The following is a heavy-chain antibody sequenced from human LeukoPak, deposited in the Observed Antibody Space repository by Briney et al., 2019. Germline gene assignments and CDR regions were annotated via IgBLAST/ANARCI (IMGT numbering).Heavy chain of an antibody. CDR1: GGSFSDYS. Sequence: PSETLSLTCAVYGGSFSDYSWSWIRQPPGKGLEWIGEINHSGSTNYNPSLKSRVTISVDTSKNQFSLKLSSVTAADTAVYYCAREVATIGGIFDYWGQGTLVTVSS. CDR3: AREVATIGGIFDY. V-gene: IGHV4-34*01. J-gene: IGHJ4*02. D-gene: IGHD5-12*01. CDR2: INHSGST.